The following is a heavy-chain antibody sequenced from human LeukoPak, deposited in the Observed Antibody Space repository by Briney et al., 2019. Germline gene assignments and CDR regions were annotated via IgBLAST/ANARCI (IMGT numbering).Heavy chain of an antibody. CDR3: ARVNAYYYDSYYYYMDV. Sequence: PSQTLSLTCTVSGGSISSGSYYWSWIRQPPGKGLEWIGRIYTSGSTYYNPSLKSRVTISVDTSKNQFSLKLSSVTAADTAVYYCARVNAYYYDSYYYYMDVWGKGTTVTISS. CDR1: GGSISSGSYY. D-gene: IGHD3-22*01. J-gene: IGHJ6*03. V-gene: IGHV4-61*02. CDR2: IYTSGST.